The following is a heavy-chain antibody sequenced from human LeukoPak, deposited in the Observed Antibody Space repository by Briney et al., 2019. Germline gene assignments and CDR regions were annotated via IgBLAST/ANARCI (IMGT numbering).Heavy chain of an antibody. D-gene: IGHD3-16*01. CDR1: GFSFDIYA. Sequence: PGGSLRLSCAASGFSFDIYAMGWVRPAPGKGLEWVSVIGATGVDRHYADTVRGRFDISRDNSENTLFLHMNNLRVEDTGIYYCAKRVPYTALHDWGQGTLVTVSS. J-gene: IGHJ4*02. V-gene: IGHV3-23*01. CDR3: AKRVPYTALHD. CDR2: IGATGVDR.